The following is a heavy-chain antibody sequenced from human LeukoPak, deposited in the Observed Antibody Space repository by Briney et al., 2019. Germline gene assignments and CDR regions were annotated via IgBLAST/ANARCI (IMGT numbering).Heavy chain of an antibody. CDR1: GGSFSCYY. Sequence: SETLSLTCAVYGGSFSCYYWSWIRQPPGKGLEWIGEINHSGSTNYNPSLKSRVTISVDTSKNQFSLKLSSVTAADTAVYYCARGSAFDYWGQGTLVTVSS. CDR2: INHSGST. J-gene: IGHJ4*02. V-gene: IGHV4-34*01. CDR3: ARGSAFDY.